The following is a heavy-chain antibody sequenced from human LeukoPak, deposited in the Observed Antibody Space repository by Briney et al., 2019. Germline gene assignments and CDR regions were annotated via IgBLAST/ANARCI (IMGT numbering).Heavy chain of an antibody. D-gene: IGHD3-3*01. Sequence: PGGSLRLACIASGFIFGRHGMHWVRQAPGKGLECVAVIWYDGGNKWYADSVKGRFTISRDNSKNTLYLQMNSLRAEDTAVYYCAKEPRWSGYSTPYYYGMDVWGQGTTVTVSS. CDR2: IWYDGGNK. CDR1: GFIFGRHG. V-gene: IGHV3-30*02. CDR3: AKEPRWSGYSTPYYYGMDV. J-gene: IGHJ6*02.